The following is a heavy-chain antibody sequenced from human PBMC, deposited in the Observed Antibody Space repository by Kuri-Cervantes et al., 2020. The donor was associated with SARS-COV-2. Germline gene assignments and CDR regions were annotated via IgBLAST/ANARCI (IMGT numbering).Heavy chain of an antibody. Sequence: GESLKISCAATGFALSNYAMHWVRQAPGKGLEWVALNSYDGNNKHYADSVKGRFTISRDNFKNTLYLQVNSLRAEDTAVYYCARDHTITGTTFDWGQEPWSPSPQ. D-gene: IGHD1-20*01. J-gene: IGHJ4*01. CDR1: GFALSNYA. CDR3: ARDHTITGTTFD. V-gene: IGHV3-30-3*01. CDR2: NSYDGNNK.